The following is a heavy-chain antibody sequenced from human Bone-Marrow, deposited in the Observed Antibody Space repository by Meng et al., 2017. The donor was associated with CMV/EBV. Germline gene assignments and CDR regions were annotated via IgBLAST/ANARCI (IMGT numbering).Heavy chain of an antibody. Sequence: CAASRLHFSSHWMHWVRQTPGKGLVWVSRIKAEGTSTIEADAVKGRFTISRDNARNTLYLQMNSLRVEDTAVYYCTREWGGGWFDPWGQGTLVTVSS. CDR3: TREWGGGWFDP. CDR2: IKAEGTST. V-gene: IGHV3-74*01. J-gene: IGHJ5*02. D-gene: IGHD1-26*01. CDR1: RLHFSSHW.